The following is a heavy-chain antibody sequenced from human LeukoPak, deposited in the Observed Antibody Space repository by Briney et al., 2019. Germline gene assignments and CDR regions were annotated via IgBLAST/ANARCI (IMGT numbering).Heavy chain of an antibody. V-gene: IGHV4-38-2*02. CDR1: GYSISSGYY. D-gene: IGHD2-15*01. CDR3: ARDIRGSCFDY. CDR2: IYHSGST. J-gene: IGHJ4*02. Sequence: PSETLSLTCAVSGYSISSGYYWGWIRQPPGKGLEWIGSIYHSGSTYYNPSLKSRVTISVGTSKNQFSLKLSSVTAADTAVYYCARDIRGSCFDYWGQGTLVTVSS.